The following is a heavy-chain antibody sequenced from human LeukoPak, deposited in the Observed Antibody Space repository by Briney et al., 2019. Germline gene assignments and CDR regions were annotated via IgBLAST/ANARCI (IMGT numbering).Heavy chain of an antibody. CDR3: AKAQSYSLNSYFDY. CDR1: GFTFDDYA. D-gene: IGHD2-15*01. J-gene: IGHJ4*02. CDR2: ISWNSGII. V-gene: IGHV3-9*03. Sequence: GGSLRLSCAASGFTFDDYAMHWVRQAPGKGLEWISGISWNSGIIDYADSVRGRFTISRDNARNSLFLQMNSLRTEDMALYYCAKAQSYSLNSYFDYWGQGTLVTVSS.